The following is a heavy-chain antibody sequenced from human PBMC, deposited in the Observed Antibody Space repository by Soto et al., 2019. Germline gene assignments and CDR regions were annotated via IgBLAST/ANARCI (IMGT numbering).Heavy chain of an antibody. Sequence: GGSLRLSCAASGFTFSSYGMHWVRQAPGKGLEWVAVISYDGSNKYYADSVKGRFTISRDNSKNTLYLQMNSLRAEDTAVYYCAKDQNIVVVPAAMRYYFDYWGQGTLVTVSS. J-gene: IGHJ4*02. CDR2: ISYDGSNK. CDR3: AKDQNIVVVPAAMRYYFDY. D-gene: IGHD2-2*01. V-gene: IGHV3-30*18. CDR1: GFTFSSYG.